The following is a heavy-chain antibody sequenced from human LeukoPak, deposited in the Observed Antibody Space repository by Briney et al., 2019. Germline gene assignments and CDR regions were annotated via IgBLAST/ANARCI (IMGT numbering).Heavy chain of an antibody. J-gene: IGHJ2*01. D-gene: IGHD4-17*01. CDR1: GGPIISYY. V-gene: IGHV4-59*08. Sequence: PSETLSLTCTVSGGPIISYYRTWIRQPPGKGLEWIGYIYYSGSTNYNPSLKSRVTISVDTSKNQFSLKLSSVTAADTAVYYCARSGGSTVTTRYFDLWGRGTLVTVSS. CDR2: IYYSGST. CDR3: ARSGGSTVTTRYFDL.